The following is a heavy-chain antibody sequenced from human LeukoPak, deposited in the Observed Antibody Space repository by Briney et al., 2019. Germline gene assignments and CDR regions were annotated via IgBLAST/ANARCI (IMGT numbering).Heavy chain of an antibody. CDR2: INPSGGDT. CDR3: AREVMDNLRFDY. CDR1: GYTFTSYY. D-gene: IGHD1-14*01. J-gene: IGHJ4*02. V-gene: IGHV1-46*01. Sequence: ASVKVSCKASGYTFTSYYMHRVRQAPGQGLEWMGIINPSGGDTSYAQKFQGRLTMTRDTSTNTVYMELTSLRSEDTAVYYCAREVMDNLRFDYWGQGILVTVSS.